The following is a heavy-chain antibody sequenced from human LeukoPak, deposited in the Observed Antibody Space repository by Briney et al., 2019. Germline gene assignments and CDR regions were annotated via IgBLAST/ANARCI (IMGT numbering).Heavy chain of an antibody. D-gene: IGHD5-12*01. CDR2: INPYSGGT. Sequence: ASVKVSCKASGYPFIGYYMHWVRQAPGQGLEWMGWINPYSGGTKYAQSFQGRVTMTRDTSISTAYMELSRLRSDDTAVYYCAREFKIRYSGYDFWETPVDYWGQGTLVTVSS. CDR3: AREFKIRYSGYDFWETPVDY. CDR1: GYPFIGYY. V-gene: IGHV1-2*02. J-gene: IGHJ4*02.